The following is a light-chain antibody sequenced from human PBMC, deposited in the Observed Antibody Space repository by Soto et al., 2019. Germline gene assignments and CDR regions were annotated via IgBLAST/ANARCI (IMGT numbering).Light chain of an antibody. J-gene: IGKJ1*01. CDR3: QQYNSYSWT. V-gene: IGKV1-5*03. Sequence: DIQMTQSPSSLSASVGDRVTITCRASQSISSWLAWYQQKQGKAPKXLIYKASSLESGVPSRFSGSGSGTEFTLTISSLQPDDFETYYCQQYNSYSWTFGQGTKVDIK. CDR1: QSISSW. CDR2: KAS.